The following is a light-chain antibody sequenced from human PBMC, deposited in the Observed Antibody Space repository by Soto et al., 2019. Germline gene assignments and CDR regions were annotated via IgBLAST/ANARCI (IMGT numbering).Light chain of an antibody. CDR2: DAS. CDR1: QNINNY. V-gene: IGKV1-33*01. CDR3: QQYENLPT. J-gene: IGKJ5*01. Sequence: EIQMTQSASSLSASLGDRVTITWQASQNINNYLNWYQQKPGRAPKLLIYDASNLEAGVPSRFRGSGSGTDFTFTISRLKPEDIATYYCQQYENLPTFGQGTRLEIK.